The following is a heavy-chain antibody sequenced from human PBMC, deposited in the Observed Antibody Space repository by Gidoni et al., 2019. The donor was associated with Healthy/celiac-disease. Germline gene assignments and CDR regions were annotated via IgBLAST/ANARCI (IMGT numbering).Heavy chain of an antibody. CDR1: GFSLSTSGVC. CDR3: AHEPPLTCGGVIVIQYYFDY. Sequence: QITLQASGPTLVHPTQTLTLTCPFSGFSLSTSGVCLCWIRQPPGKALEWLALIYWDDDKRYSPSLKSRLTITKDTSKNQVVLTMTNMDPGDTATYYGAHEPPLTCGGVIVIQYYFDYWGQGTLVTVSS. D-gene: IGHD3-16*02. V-gene: IGHV2-5*02. CDR2: IYWDDDK. J-gene: IGHJ4*02.